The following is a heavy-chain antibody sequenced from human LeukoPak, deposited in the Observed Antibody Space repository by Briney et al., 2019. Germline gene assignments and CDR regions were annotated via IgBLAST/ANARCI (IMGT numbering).Heavy chain of an antibody. CDR2: ISAYNGNT. V-gene: IGHV1-18*01. J-gene: IGHJ6*03. Sequence: ASVKVSCKASGYTFTGYGISWVRQAPGRGLEWMGWISAYNGNTNYAQKLQGRVTMTTDTSTSTAYMELRSLRSDDTAVYYCARDSIGGSYLNYYYYYMDVWGKGTTVTVSS. CDR3: ARDSIGGSYLNYYYYYMDV. CDR1: GYTFTGYG. D-gene: IGHD1-26*01.